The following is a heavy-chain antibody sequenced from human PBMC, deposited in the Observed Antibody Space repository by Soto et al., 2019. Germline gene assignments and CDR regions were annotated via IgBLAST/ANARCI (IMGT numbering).Heavy chain of an antibody. J-gene: IGHJ6*02. CDR1: GFNFSSYA. V-gene: IGHV3-23*01. CDR3: ANFYCSSTSCKLRYYYYGMDV. CDR2: ISGSGGST. D-gene: IGHD2-2*01. Sequence: GGSQRHSCAASGFNFSSYAMSWVRHAPGKGREWVSAISGSGGSTYYADSVKGRFTISRDNSKNTLYLQMNSLRAEDTAVYYCANFYCSSTSCKLRYYYYGMDVWGQGTTVTVSS.